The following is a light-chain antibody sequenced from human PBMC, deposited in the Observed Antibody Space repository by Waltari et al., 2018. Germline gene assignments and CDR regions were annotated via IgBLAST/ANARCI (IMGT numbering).Light chain of an antibody. CDR3: CSYAGTNTWV. V-gene: IGLV2-23*02. CDR2: EVS. J-gene: IGLJ2*01. Sequence: QSALTQPASVSASPGPSITISCNGTSSDVGASNLLSWYQQHPAKAPKLLIFEVSKRPTGVSNRFSASKSGNTASMTISGLQAEDEATYHCCSYAGTNTWVFGGGTKVTVL. CDR1: SSDVGASNL.